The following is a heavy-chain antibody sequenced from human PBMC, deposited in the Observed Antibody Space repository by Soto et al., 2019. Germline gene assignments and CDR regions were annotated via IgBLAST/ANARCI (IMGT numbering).Heavy chain of an antibody. CDR2: ISYDGSNK. D-gene: IGHD6-19*01. CDR1: GFTFSSYA. V-gene: IGHV3-30-3*01. J-gene: IGHJ3*02. CDR3: ARETVAGAFDI. Sequence: TGGSLRLSCAASGFTFSSYAMHWVRQAPGKGLEWVAVISYDGSNKYYADSVKGRFTISRDNSKNTLYLQMNSLRAEDTAVYYCARETVAGAFDIWGQGTMVTVSS.